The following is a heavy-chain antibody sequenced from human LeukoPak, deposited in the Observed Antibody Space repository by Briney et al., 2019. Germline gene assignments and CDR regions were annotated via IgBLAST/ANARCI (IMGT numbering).Heavy chain of an antibody. CDR1: GFTFSSYA. CDR3: VITSATGPLDY. CDR2: ISGSGGST. Sequence: GSLRLSCAASGFTFSSYAMSWVRQAPGKGLEWVSAISGSGGSTYYADSLKGRFTISRDNSKNTLYLQMSSLRVEDTAVYYCVITSATGPLDYWGQGTLVTVSS. V-gene: IGHV3-23*01. J-gene: IGHJ4*02. D-gene: IGHD6-6*01.